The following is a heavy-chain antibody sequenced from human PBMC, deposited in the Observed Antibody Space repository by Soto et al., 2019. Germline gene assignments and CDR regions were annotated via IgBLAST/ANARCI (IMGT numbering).Heavy chain of an antibody. CDR1: GFTFSSYW. Sequence: PGESLKISCAASGFTFSSYWMHWVRQAPGKGLVWVSRINSDGSSTSYADSVKGRFTISRDNAKNTLYLQMNSLRAEDTAVYYCAAGHGYSSGWYYFDYWGQGTLVTVSS. J-gene: IGHJ4*02. CDR3: AAGHGYSSGWYYFDY. CDR2: INSDGSST. D-gene: IGHD6-19*01. V-gene: IGHV3-74*01.